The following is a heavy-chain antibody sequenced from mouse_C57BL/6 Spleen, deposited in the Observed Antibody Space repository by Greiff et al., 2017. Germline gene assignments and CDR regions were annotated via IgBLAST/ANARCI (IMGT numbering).Heavy chain of an antibody. CDR2: IHPNSGST. V-gene: IGHV1-64*01. CDR3: ARRGGNYVYAMDY. CDR1: GYTFTSYW. J-gene: IGHJ4*01. D-gene: IGHD2-1*01. Sequence: QVHVKQPGAELVKPGASVKLSCKASGYTFTSYWMHWVKQRPGQGLEWIGMIHPNSGSTNYNEKFKSKATLTVDKSSSTAYMQLSSLTSEDSAVYYCARRGGNYVYAMDYWGQGTSVTVSS.